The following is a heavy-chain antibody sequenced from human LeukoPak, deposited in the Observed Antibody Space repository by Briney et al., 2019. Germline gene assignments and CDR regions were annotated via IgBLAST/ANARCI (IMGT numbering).Heavy chain of an antibody. CDR1: GFTFSSYS. D-gene: IGHD2-15*01. V-gene: IGHV3-21*01. CDR2: ISSSSSYI. J-gene: IGHJ4*02. Sequence: GGSLRLSCAASGFTFSSYSMNWVRQAPGKGLEWVSSISSSSSYIYYADSVKGRFTISRDNAKNSLYLQMNSLRAEDTAVYYCARDSCSGGSCSRRFDYWGQGTLVTVSS. CDR3: ARDSCSGGSCSRRFDY.